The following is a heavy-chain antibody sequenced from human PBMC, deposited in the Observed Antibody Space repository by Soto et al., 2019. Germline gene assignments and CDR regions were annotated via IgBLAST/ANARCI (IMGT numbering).Heavy chain of an antibody. CDR1: GFTFSNFG. Sequence: QVQLVESGGGVVQPGRSLRLSCAASGFTFSNFGMHWGRQAPGKGLEWVAAISADGSDKYFSDSVKGRFTISRDNSKNTLFLQTNSLRVEDTAVYYCTKGSEVARQELDYWGQGTLVTVSS. V-gene: IGHV3-30*18. J-gene: IGHJ4*02. D-gene: IGHD3-3*01. CDR2: ISADGSDK. CDR3: TKGSEVARQELDY.